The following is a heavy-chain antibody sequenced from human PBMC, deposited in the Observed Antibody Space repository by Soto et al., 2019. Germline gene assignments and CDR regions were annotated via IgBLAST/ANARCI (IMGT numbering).Heavy chain of an antibody. V-gene: IGHV4-59*08. J-gene: IGHJ5*02. CDR3: ARHDSVVPAAIGFDP. D-gene: IGHD2-2*01. CDR2: IYYSGST. Sequence: SETPSLTCTVSGGSISSYYWSWIRQPPGKGLEWIGYIYYSGSTNYNPSLKSRVTISVDTSKNQFSLKLSSVTAADTAVYYCARHDSVVPAAIGFDPWGQGTLVTVSS. CDR1: GGSISSYY.